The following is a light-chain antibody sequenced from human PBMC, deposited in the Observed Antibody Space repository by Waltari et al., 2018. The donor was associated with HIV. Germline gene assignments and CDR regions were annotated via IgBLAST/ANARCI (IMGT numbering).Light chain of an antibody. CDR2: TNN. CDR1: TSNIGSNA. CDR3: AVWDDSLNGNVI. Sequence: QSVLTQPPSTSGTPGQRVTISCSGSTSNIGSNAVNWYQQLPGTSPKLVIYTNNRRMPGVPDRFTGSKSGTSASLAISGLQSEDEAHYYCAVWDDSLNGNVIFGGGTKLTVL. V-gene: IGLV1-44*01. J-gene: IGLJ2*01.